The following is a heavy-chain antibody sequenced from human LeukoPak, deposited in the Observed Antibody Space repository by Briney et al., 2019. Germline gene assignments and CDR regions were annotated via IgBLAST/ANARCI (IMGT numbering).Heavy chain of an antibody. Sequence: GGSLRLSCAASGFTFSSYGMSWVRQAPGQGLEWVSAISGSGGDTYYAGSVKGRFTISRDNSKNTLYLQMNSLRAEDTALYYCERALDGTDLGYWGQGTLVPV. D-gene: IGHD6-19*01. V-gene: IGHV3-23*01. CDR1: GFTFSSYG. CDR2: ISGSGGDT. J-gene: IGHJ4*02. CDR3: ERALDGTDLGY.